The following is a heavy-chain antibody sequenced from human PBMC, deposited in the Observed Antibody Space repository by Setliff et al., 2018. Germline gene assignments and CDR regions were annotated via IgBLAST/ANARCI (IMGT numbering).Heavy chain of an antibody. V-gene: IGHV4-4*07. J-gene: IGHJ5*02. CDR2: VFVSGST. D-gene: IGHD6-19*01. CDR1: GGTISTYY. Sequence: SETLSLTCTVSGGTISTYYWSWIRRPAGRGLEWIGRVFVSGSTNYNPSLKSRVTMSVDTSRNQFSLKLTSVTAADTAMYYCARDTSSDWAAWFDPWSQGILVTVSS. CDR3: ARDTSSDWAAWFDP.